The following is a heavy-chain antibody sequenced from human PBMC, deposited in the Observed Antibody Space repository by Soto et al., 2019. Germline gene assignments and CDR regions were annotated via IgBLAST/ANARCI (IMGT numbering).Heavy chain of an antibody. D-gene: IGHD2-2*01. Sequence: QVQLQQWGAGLLKPSETLSLTCAVYGGSFSGYYWSWIRQPPGKGLEWIGEINHSGSTNYNPSLKSRVTISVDTSKNQFSLKLSSVTAADTAVYYCARVGQWGRIVVVPAAPAGDWFDPWGQGTLVTVSS. J-gene: IGHJ5*02. CDR2: INHSGST. V-gene: IGHV4-34*01. CDR3: ARVGQWGRIVVVPAAPAGDWFDP. CDR1: GGSFSGYY.